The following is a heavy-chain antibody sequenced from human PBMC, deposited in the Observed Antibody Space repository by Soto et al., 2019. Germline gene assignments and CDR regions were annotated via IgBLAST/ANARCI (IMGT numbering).Heavy chain of an antibody. CDR1: GGSISSSSYY. CDR3: ASFQAAGTRSWGYYYYGMDV. Sequence: PSETLSLTCTVSGGSISSSSYYWGWIRQPPGKGLEWIGSIYYSGSTYYNPSLKSRVTISVDTSKNQFSLKLSSVTAADTAVYYCASFQAAGTRSWGYYYYGMDVWGQGTTVTVSS. V-gene: IGHV4-39*01. J-gene: IGHJ6*02. D-gene: IGHD6-13*01. CDR2: IYYSGST.